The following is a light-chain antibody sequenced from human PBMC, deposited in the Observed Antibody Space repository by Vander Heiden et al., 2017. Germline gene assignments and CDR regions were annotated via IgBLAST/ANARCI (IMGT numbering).Light chain of an antibody. V-gene: IGLV8-61*01. J-gene: IGLJ3*02. CDR3: VLYMGSGIWV. CDR1: SGSVSISYD. CDR2: STN. Sequence: QTVVTQQPSFSVSPGGTVILTCGLSSGSVSISYDPSWYQQTPGQAPRTLIYSTNTRSSGVPDRFSGSILGNKAALTIAGAQADDESDYYCVLYMGSGIWVFGGGTKLTVL.